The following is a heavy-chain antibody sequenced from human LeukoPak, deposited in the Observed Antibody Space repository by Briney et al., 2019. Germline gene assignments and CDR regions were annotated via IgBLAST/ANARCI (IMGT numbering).Heavy chain of an antibody. Sequence: GASVKVSCKASGYTFTSYGISWVRQAPGQGLEWMGWISAYNGNTNYAQKLQGRVTMTTDTSTSTAYMELRSLRSDDTAVYYCARDRRIVGATRGFDYWGQGTLVTVSS. CDR3: ARDRRIVGATRGFDY. CDR1: GYTFTSYG. V-gene: IGHV1-18*01. D-gene: IGHD1-26*01. J-gene: IGHJ4*02. CDR2: ISAYNGNT.